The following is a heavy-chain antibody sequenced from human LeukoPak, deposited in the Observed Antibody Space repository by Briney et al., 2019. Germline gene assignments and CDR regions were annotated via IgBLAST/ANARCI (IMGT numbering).Heavy chain of an antibody. CDR3: ARGVYSSSWPFDY. Sequence: SETLSLTCTVSGGSISSYYWSWIRQPPGKGLEWIGYIYYSGSTNYNPSLKSRVTISVDRSKNQFSLKLSSVTAADTAVYYCARGVYSSSWPFDYWGQGTLVTVSS. CDR1: GGSISSYY. D-gene: IGHD6-13*01. V-gene: IGHV4-59*01. J-gene: IGHJ4*02. CDR2: IYYSGST.